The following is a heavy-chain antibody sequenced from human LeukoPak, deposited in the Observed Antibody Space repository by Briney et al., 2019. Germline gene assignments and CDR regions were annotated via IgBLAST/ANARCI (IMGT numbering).Heavy chain of an antibody. Sequence: GESLKISCRASGYTFSSYWIGWVRQMPGKGLEWMGIIYPGDSDTRYSPSFQGQVTISADKSISTAYLQWSSLKASDTAMYYCASSRHYYNFDYWGQGTLVTVSS. V-gene: IGHV5-51*01. CDR3: ASSRHYYNFDY. CDR1: GYTFSSYW. J-gene: IGHJ4*02. D-gene: IGHD3-22*01. CDR2: IYPGDSDT.